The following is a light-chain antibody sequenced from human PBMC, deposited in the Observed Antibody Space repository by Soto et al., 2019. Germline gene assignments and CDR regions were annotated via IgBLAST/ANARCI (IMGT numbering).Light chain of an antibody. CDR3: QQYQSYSHV. J-gene: IGKJ3*01. V-gene: IGKV1-5*03. CDR2: KAS. CDR1: QSNSSW. Sequence: DIQMTQSPSTLSASVGDRVTITCRASQSNSSWLDWYHQKPAKAPKILIYKASSLESGDPSRFSSSGSGTEFSLTISSLQPDDFATYYCQQYQSYSHVFGPGTKVDIK.